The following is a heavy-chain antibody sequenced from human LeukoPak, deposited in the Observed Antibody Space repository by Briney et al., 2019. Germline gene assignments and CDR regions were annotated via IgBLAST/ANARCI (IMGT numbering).Heavy chain of an antibody. CDR1: GGSISSGGYY. J-gene: IGHJ4*02. V-gene: IGHV4-31*03. CDR2: IYYSGST. D-gene: IGHD4-17*01. Sequence: TLSLTCTVSGGSISSGGYYWSWIRQHPGKGLEWIGYIYYSGSTYYNPSLKSRVTISVDTSKNQFSLKLSSVTAADTAVYYCAREMYYGDYHFDYWGQGTLVTVSS. CDR3: AREMYYGDYHFDY.